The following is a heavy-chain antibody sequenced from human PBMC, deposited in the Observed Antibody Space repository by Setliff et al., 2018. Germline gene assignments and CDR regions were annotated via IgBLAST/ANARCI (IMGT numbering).Heavy chain of an antibody. V-gene: IGHV1-69*13. Sequence: GASVKVSCKASGGTFSSYAITWVRQAPGQGLEWMGGIIPIFGTAKYAQKFQGRVTITADQSTRTAYMELSSLRSEDTAVYYCATADVIIAAAGNSKYFLDYWGQGTLVTVSS. CDR3: ATADVIIAAAGNSKYFLDY. D-gene: IGHD6-13*01. CDR1: GGTFSSYA. CDR2: IIPIFGTA. J-gene: IGHJ4*02.